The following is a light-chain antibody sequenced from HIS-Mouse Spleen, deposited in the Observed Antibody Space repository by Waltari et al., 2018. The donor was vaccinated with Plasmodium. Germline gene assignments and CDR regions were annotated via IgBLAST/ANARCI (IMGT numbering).Light chain of an antibody. CDR2: EAS. V-gene: IGLV2-8*01. Sequence: QSALTQPPSASGSPGQSVTISCTGTSSDVGGYNYVSWYQQHPGKTPNLRIYEASNRPSGVPYECSGAKSGNTASLTVSGLQAEDEADYYCSSYAGSNNLVFGGGTKLTVL. CDR3: SSYAGSNNLV. J-gene: IGLJ2*01. CDR1: SSDVGGYNY.